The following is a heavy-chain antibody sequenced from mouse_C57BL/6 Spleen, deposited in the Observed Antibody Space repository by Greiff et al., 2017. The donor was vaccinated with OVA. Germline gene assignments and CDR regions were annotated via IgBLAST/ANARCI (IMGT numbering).Heavy chain of an antibody. V-gene: IGHV1-69*01. D-gene: IGHD1-1*01. J-gene: IGHJ2*01. CDR2: IDPSDSDT. Sequence: VQLQQSGAELVMPGASVKLSCKASGYTFTSYWMHWVKQRPGQGLEWIGEIDPSDSDTNYNQKLKGKSTLTVDKSSSTAYMQLSSLTSEDSAVYYCARYGSSPYYFDYWGQGTTLTVSS. CDR3: ARYGSSPYYFDY. CDR1: GYTFTSYW.